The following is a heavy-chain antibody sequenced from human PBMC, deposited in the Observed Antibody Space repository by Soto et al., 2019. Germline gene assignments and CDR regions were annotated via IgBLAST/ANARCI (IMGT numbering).Heavy chain of an antibody. J-gene: IGHJ4*02. CDR2: INHSGST. CDR3: ARSRMTTVTTVDY. D-gene: IGHD4-17*01. Sequence: ETLSLTCAVYGGSFSGYYWSWIRQPPGKGLEWIGEINHSGSTNYNPSLKSRVTISVDTSKNQFSLKLSSVTAADTAVYYCARSRMTTVTTVDYWGQGTLVTVSS. CDR1: GGSFSGYY. V-gene: IGHV4-34*01.